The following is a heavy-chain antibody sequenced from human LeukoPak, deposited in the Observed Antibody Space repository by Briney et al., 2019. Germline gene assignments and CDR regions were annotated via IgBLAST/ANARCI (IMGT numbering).Heavy chain of an antibody. CDR1: GFTFTNYW. Sequence: PGGSLRLSCVASGFTFTNYWMNWVRQAPGKGLEWVANINVDGSEYNYVDSVVGRFTISRDTAKNSLFLQMHSLRAEDTAVYYCVKNIGHETFDYWGQGTLLTVSS. CDR3: VKNIGHETFDY. J-gene: IGHJ4*02. CDR2: INVDGSEY. D-gene: IGHD2/OR15-2a*01. V-gene: IGHV3-7*03.